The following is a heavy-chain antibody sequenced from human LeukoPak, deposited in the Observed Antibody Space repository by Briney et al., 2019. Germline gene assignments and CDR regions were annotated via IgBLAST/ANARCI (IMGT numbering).Heavy chain of an antibody. CDR3: AGDPQKFITVTGHFDY. V-gene: IGHV3-21*03. J-gene: IGHJ4*02. CDR2: ISSSSIYI. CDR1: GFTFSSYS. Sequence: GGSLRLSCAASGFTFSSYSMNWVRQAPGKGLEWVSSISSSSIYIYYADSVTGRFTISRDNAKNSLYLQMNSLRAEDTALYYCAGDPQKFITVTGHFDYWGQGTLVTVSS. D-gene: IGHD6-19*01.